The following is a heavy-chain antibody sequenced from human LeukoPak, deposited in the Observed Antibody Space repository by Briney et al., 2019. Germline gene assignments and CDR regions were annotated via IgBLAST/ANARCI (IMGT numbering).Heavy chain of an antibody. J-gene: IGHJ4*02. CDR1: GGSFSGYY. CDR2: INHSGST. CDR3: ARDSYSFVDY. V-gene: IGHV4-34*01. D-gene: IGHD5-18*01. Sequence: PSETLSLTCAVYGGSFSGYYWSWIRQPPGKGLEWIGEINHSGSTNYNPSLKSRVTISVGTTKIHLSLKLSSLTAADTAVYYCARDSYSFVDYWGQGTLVTVSS.